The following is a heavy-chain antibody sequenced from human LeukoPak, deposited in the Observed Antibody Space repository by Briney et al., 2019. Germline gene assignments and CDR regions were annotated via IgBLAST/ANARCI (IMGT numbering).Heavy chain of an antibody. Sequence: ASVKVSCKASGGTFSSYVISWVRQAPGQGLEWMGGIIPIFGTANYAQKFQGRVTITADESTSTAYMELSSLRSEDTAVYYCATAIIAGYSSGYDWFDPWGQGTLVTVSS. D-gene: IGHD6-19*01. CDR2: IIPIFGTA. CDR3: ATAIIAGYSSGYDWFDP. V-gene: IGHV1-69*13. CDR1: GGTFSSYV. J-gene: IGHJ5*02.